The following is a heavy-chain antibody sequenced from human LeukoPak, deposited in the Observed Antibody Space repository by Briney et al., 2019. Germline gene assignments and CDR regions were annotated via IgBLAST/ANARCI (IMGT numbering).Heavy chain of an antibody. V-gene: IGHV3-9*01. Sequence: PGRSLRLSCAASGFTFYDYAMHWLRQAPGKGLEWVSGISWNSGSIGYADSVKGRFTISRDNAKNSLYLQMNSLRAEDTALYYCAKGEYYYDSSGYPIDYWGQGTLVTVSS. CDR1: GFTFYDYA. CDR2: ISWNSGSI. D-gene: IGHD3-22*01. CDR3: AKGEYYYDSSGYPIDY. J-gene: IGHJ4*02.